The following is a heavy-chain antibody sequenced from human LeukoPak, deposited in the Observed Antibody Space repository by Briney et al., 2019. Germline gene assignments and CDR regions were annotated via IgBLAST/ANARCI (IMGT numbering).Heavy chain of an antibody. V-gene: IGHV4-39*01. J-gene: IGHJ4*02. CDR3: ARLYYYGSGSYGDY. D-gene: IGHD3-10*01. CDR1: GGSISSSSYY. CDR2: IYYSGST. Sequence: PSETLSLTCTVSGGSISSSSYYWGWIRQPPGKGLEWIGGIYYSGSTYYNPSLKSRVTISVDTSNNQFSLKLSSVTAAYTAVYYCARLYYYGSGSYGDYWGQGTLATVSS.